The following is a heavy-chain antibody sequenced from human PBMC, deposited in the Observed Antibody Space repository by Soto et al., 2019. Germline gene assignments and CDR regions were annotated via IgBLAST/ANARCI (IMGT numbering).Heavy chain of an antibody. CDR3: ARGDIDY. J-gene: IGHJ4*02. Sequence: PSVKVSCKASGYTFTNYYVQWVRQAPGQGLEWMGVIHPDGGHTTYSQKFQDRVTMTRDTFTSTIYMQLSSLRSEDTAVYYCARGDIDYWGQGTLVTVSS. V-gene: IGHV1-46*01. CDR1: GYTFTNYY. CDR2: IHPDGGHT.